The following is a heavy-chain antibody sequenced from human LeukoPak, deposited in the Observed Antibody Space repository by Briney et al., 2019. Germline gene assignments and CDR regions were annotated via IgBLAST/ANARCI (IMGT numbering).Heavy chain of an antibody. V-gene: IGHV1-69*04. CDR3: PRDRAGSGSDY. CDR2: IIPILRIA. D-gene: IGHD6-19*01. Sequence: GASVKVTCKASGGTFSSYAISWVRQAPGQGLEWMGRIIPILRIANYAQKFQGRVTITADKSTSTAYMELSSLRSEDTAVYYCPRDRAGSGSDYWGQGTLVTVSS. J-gene: IGHJ4*02. CDR1: GGTFSSYA.